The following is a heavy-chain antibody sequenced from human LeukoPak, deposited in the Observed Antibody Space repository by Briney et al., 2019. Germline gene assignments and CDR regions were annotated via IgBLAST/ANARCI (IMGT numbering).Heavy chain of an antibody. CDR3: ARGGYYDSSGYYLQMAYFDY. V-gene: IGHV1-69*02. CDR1: RGTFSSYT. Sequence: SVKVSCKASRGTFSSYTISWVRQAPGQGLEWMGRIIPILGIANYAQKFQGRVTITADKSTSTAYMELSSLRSEDTAVYYCARGGYYDSSGYYLQMAYFDYWGQGTLVTVSS. D-gene: IGHD3-22*01. J-gene: IGHJ4*02. CDR2: IIPILGIA.